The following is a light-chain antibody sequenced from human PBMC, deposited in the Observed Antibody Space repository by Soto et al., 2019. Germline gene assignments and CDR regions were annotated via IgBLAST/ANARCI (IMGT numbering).Light chain of an antibody. J-gene: IGLJ3*02. CDR2: DTT. CDR3: LLPDTGAWV. CDR1: TGAVTSGHY. Sequence: QAVVTQEPSLTVSPGGTVTLTCGSSTGAVTSGHYPYWFQQKPGQAPRTLIYDTTDKQSWTPARFSGSLLGGKAALTLSGAQPEDEAEYYCLLPDTGAWVFGGGTKLTVL. V-gene: IGLV7-46*01.